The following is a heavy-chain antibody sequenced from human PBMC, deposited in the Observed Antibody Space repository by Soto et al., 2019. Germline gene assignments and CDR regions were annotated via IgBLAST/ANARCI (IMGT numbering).Heavy chain of an antibody. V-gene: IGHV3-11*01. J-gene: IGHJ6*02. CDR3: AREDCSGVRCPQPRFSYSGMDV. D-gene: IGHD2-15*01. CDR2: ISSSGSTR. CDR1: GFTFSDYY. Sequence: LRLSCAASGFTFSDYYTSWVRQAPGKGLEWLSYISSSGSTRNYADSVKGRFTISRDNAKNSLYLQMNSLGVEDTAVYYCAREDCSGVRCPQPRFSYSGMDVWGQGTTVTVSS.